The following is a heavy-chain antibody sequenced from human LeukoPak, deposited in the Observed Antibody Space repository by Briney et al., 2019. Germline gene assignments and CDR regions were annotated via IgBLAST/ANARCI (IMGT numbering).Heavy chain of an antibody. CDR1: GGSISSYY. D-gene: IGHD1-26*01. V-gene: IGHV4-59*01. Sequence: SETLSLTCTVSGGSISSYYWSWIRQPPGKGLEWIGYIYYSGSTNYNPSLKSRVTISVDTSKNQFSLKLSSVTAADTAVYYCARLRGSYGGDAFDIWGQGTVVTVSS. CDR2: IYYSGST. CDR3: ARLRGSYGGDAFDI. J-gene: IGHJ3*02.